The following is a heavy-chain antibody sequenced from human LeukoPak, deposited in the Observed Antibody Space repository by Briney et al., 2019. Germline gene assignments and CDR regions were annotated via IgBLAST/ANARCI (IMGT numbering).Heavy chain of an antibody. Sequence: ASVKVSCKASGYTFTGYYMHWVRQAPGQGLEWMGWINPNSGGTNYAQKFQGRVTMTRDTSISTAYMELSRLRSDDTAVYYCARDAGNIVVVPAAIVLWGQGTLVAVSS. D-gene: IGHD2-2*01. J-gene: IGHJ4*02. CDR3: ARDAGNIVVVPAAIVL. CDR2: INPNSGGT. CDR1: GYTFTGYY. V-gene: IGHV1-2*02.